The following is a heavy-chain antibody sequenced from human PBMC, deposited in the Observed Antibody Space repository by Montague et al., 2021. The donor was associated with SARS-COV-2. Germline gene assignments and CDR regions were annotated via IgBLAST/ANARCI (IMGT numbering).Heavy chain of an antibody. J-gene: IGHJ4*02. V-gene: IGHV3-66*01. CDR2: IYSGGST. CDR1: GFTVSNNY. Sequence: SLRLSCAASGFTVSNNYMIWVRQAPGKGLELVSLIYSGGSTHYADSVMGRFTISRDSSTNTLFLQMNSLRVEDTAVCYCTRDPPGIVASGPGGWGQGTLVTVSS. CDR3: TRDPPGIVASGPGG. D-gene: IGHD6-13*01.